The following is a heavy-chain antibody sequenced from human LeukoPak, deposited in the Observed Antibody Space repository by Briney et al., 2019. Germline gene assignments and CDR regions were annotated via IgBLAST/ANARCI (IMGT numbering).Heavy chain of an antibody. D-gene: IGHD2-15*01. CDR2: IYYSGST. CDR1: GDSISSNSYY. V-gene: IGHV4-39*07. J-gene: IGHJ4*02. Sequence: SETLSLTCTVSGDSISSNSYYWGWIRQPPGKGLEWIGSIYYSGSTYYNPSLQSRVTISVDTSKNQFSLKLSSMTAADTAVYYCVRERRDSRVVVGVIRYWGQGTLVTVSS. CDR3: VRERRDSRVVVGVIRY.